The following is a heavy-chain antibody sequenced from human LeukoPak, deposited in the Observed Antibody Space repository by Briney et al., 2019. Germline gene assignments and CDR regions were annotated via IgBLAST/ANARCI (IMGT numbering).Heavy chain of an antibody. Sequence: SETLSLTCAGSGGSISSGGYSWSWIRQPPGKGLEWIGYIYHSGSTYYNPSLKSRVTISVDRSKNQFSLKLSSVTAAATAVYYCARGRGGSGSYSNWFDPWGQGTLVTVSS. V-gene: IGHV4-30-2*01. J-gene: IGHJ5*02. D-gene: IGHD3-10*01. CDR2: IYHSGST. CDR1: GGSISSGGYS. CDR3: ARGRGGSGSYSNWFDP.